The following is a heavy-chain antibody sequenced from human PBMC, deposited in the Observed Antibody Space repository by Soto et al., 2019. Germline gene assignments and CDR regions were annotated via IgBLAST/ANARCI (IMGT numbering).Heavy chain of an antibody. CDR1: GGTFSSYT. CDR2: IIPILGIA. D-gene: IGHD1-26*01. J-gene: IGHJ4*02. V-gene: IGHV1-69*02. Sequence: SVKVSCKAPGGTFSSYTISWVQQAPGQGLEWMGRIIPILGIANYTQKFQGRVTITADKSTGTAYMELSSLRSEDTAVYYCATFHYVGLDGPSDYWGQGTMVTVSS. CDR3: ATFHYVGLDGPSDY.